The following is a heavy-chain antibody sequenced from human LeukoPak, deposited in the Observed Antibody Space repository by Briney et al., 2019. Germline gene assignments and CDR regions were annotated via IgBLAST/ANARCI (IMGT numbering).Heavy chain of an antibody. CDR2: IYYSGST. CDR1: GGSISSYY. CDR3: ARSWGYGSGSYYHYGMDV. V-gene: IGHV4-59*08. J-gene: IGHJ6*02. Sequence: SETLFLTCTVSGGSISSYYWSWIRQPPGKGLEWIGYIYYSGSTNYNPSLKSRVTISVDTSKNQFSLKLSSVTAADTAVYYCARSWGYGSGSYYHYGMDVWGQGTTVTVSS. D-gene: IGHD3-10*01.